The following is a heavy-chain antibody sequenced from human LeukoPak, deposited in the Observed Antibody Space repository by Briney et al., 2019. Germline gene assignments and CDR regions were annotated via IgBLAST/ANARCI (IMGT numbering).Heavy chain of an antibody. Sequence: GGSLRLSCAASGVTFSNYNMNWVRQAPGKGLEWVSSISSRSSYIYSADSVKGRFTISRDNAKNSLYLEMNSLRGEDTAVYFCARDRETTGYDYWGQGTLVTVSS. CDR3: ARDRETTGYDY. V-gene: IGHV3-21*01. D-gene: IGHD5-12*01. CDR2: ISSRSSYI. CDR1: GVTFSNYN. J-gene: IGHJ4*02.